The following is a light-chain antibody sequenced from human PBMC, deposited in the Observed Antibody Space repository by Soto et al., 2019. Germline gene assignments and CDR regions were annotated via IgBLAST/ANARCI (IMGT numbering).Light chain of an antibody. CDR3: CSYAGSSTFYV. J-gene: IGLJ1*01. Sequence: QSVLTQPPSASGPPGQSVAISCTGTSCDVGGYNYVSWYQQHPGKAPKLMIYEVNKRPSGVPDRFSGSKSGNTASLTVSGLQAEDEADYYCCSYAGSSTFYVFXTGTKVTVL. CDR2: EVN. CDR1: SCDVGGYNY. V-gene: IGLV2-8*01.